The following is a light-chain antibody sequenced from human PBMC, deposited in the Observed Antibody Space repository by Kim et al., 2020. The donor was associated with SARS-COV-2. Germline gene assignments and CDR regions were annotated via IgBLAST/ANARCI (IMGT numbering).Light chain of an antibody. CDR1: RRDVGGYNY. CDR2: DVS. V-gene: IGLV2-11*01. J-gene: IGLJ2*01. CDR3: CSYAGSYTEV. Sequence: GQSITIPCTGTRRDVGGYNYVSWYQQHPGKAPNLMIYDVSKRPSGVPDRFSGSKSGNTASLTISGLQGEDEADYYCCSYAGSYTEVFGGGTQLTVL.